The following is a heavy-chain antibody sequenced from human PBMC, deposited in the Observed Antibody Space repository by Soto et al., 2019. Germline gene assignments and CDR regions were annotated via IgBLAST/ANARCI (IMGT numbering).Heavy chain of an antibody. CDR2: ITSAGSYI. CDR1: GFSFSNYN. D-gene: IGHD2-8*02. J-gene: IGHJ6*02. CDR3: ARGILGGVRIDSGMDV. Sequence: EVQLVESGGGLVKPGWSLRLSCAASGFSFSNYNMNWVRQPPGKGLELFSSITSAGSYIYYAEVLKGRVTISRDNAKNSLFLQMHSLRAEDTALYFCARGILGGVRIDSGMDVWGQGTTVTVSS. V-gene: IGHV3-21*01.